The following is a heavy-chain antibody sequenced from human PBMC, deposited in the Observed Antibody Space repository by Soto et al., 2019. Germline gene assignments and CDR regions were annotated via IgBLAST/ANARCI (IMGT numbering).Heavy chain of an antibody. Sequence: QVQLVQSGAEMKEPGSSVKVSCKTSGDTFSSSAISWLRQAPGQGLEWMGGIIPLFRTPDYAQKFQGRVTIAADESTSTAYRELSSLRSDDTAVYYCARDNDRLQLGGNYYYILDVWGQGTTITVSS. CDR3: ARDNDRLQLGGNYYYILDV. J-gene: IGHJ6*02. D-gene: IGHD4-4*01. CDR2: IIPLFRTP. CDR1: GDTFSSSA. V-gene: IGHV1-69*12.